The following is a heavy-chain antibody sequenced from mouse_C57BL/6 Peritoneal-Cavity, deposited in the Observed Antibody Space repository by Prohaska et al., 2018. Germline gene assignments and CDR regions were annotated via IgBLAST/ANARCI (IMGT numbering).Heavy chain of an antibody. J-gene: IGHJ4*01. D-gene: IGHD1-1*01. Sequence: QVQLQQSGAELVRPGASVTLSCKASGYTFTDYEMHWVKQTPVHGLEWLGAIEPETGGTAYNQKFKGKAILTADKSASTAYMGICSLTSEESAVYYCTNYDGSSYAMDYWGQGTSVTVSS. CDR3: TNYDGSSYAMDY. V-gene: IGHV1-15*01. CDR2: IEPETGGT. CDR1: GYTFTDYE.